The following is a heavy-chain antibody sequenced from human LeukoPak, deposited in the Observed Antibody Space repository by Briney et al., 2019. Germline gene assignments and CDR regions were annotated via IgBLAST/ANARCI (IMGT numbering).Heavy chain of an antibody. Sequence: GGSLRLSCAASGFTFSSYWMHWVRQAPGKGLVCVSRINSDGSSTSYADSVKGRFTISRDNAKNTLYLQMNSLRAEDTAVYYCARGARIDDFWSGYHRNYYYYMDVSGKGTTVTVSS. J-gene: IGHJ6*03. CDR2: INSDGSST. CDR1: GFTFSSYW. CDR3: ARGARIDDFWSGYHRNYYYYMDV. V-gene: IGHV3-74*01. D-gene: IGHD3-3*01.